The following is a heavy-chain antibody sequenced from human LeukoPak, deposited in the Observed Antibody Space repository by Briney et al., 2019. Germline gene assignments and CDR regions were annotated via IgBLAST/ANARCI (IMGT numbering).Heavy chain of an antibody. V-gene: IGHV3-15*01. CDR3: ARGPRPFDY. CDR2: IKSRTDGGTT. CDR1: GFTFSSYW. J-gene: IGHJ4*02. Sequence: KPGGSLRLSCAASGFTFSSYWMSWVRQAPGMGLEWVGRIKSRTDGGTTDYAAPVKGRFTISRDDSENTLYLQMNSLETEDTAVYYCARGPRPFDYWGQGTLVTVSS.